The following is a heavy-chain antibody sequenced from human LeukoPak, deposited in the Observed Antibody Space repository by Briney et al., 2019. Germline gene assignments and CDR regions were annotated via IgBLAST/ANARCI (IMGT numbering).Heavy chain of an antibody. CDR1: GFIFSSSA. D-gene: IGHD3-10*01. J-gene: IGHJ4*02. CDR2: ITSDGGTS. Sequence: PXGSLRLYCSASGFIFSSSAMHWVRQAPGNGLEYVSSITSDGGTSYYADSVRGRFTVSRDNSKDTLYLQMTSLRPEDTAVYYCVKDLAGSGDYWGQGTLVTVSS. CDR3: VKDLAGSGDY. V-gene: IGHV3-64D*06.